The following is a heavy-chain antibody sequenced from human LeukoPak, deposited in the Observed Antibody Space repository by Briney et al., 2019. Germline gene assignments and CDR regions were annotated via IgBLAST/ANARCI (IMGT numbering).Heavy chain of an antibody. CDR3: ATFGPNYYDSSALDAFDI. D-gene: IGHD3-22*01. V-gene: IGHV1-24*01. Sequence: GASVKVSCKVSGYTLTELSMHWVRQAPGKGLEWMGGFDPEDGETIYAQKFQGRVTMTEDTSTDTAYMELSSLRSEDTAVYYCATFGPNYYDSSALDAFDIWGQGTVVTVSS. CDR1: GYTLTELS. J-gene: IGHJ3*02. CDR2: FDPEDGET.